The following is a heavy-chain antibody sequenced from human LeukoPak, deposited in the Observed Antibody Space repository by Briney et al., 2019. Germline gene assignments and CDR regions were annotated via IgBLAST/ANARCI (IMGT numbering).Heavy chain of an antibody. Sequence: GGSLRLSCAASGFTFSSYSMNWVRQAPGKGLEWVSAISGSGGSTYYADSVKGRFTISRDNSKNTLYLQMNSLRAEDSAVYYCAKDPQQGYYGSGSYYQDSWGQGTLVTVSS. J-gene: IGHJ4*02. CDR1: GFTFSSYS. D-gene: IGHD3-10*01. CDR2: ISGSGGST. V-gene: IGHV3-23*01. CDR3: AKDPQQGYYGSGSYYQDS.